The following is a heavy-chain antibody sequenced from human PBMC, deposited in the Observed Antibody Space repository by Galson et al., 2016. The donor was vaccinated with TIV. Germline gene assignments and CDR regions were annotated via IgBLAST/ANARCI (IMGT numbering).Heavy chain of an antibody. CDR3: TRDVTGLPETTDYYYYYVDV. Sequence: ETLSLTCTVSGGSISTYYWSWIRQPPGKGLEWIGYFYHTGSTNYNPSLRGRATISVDRSKNQFSLSLSSVTAADTAVYFCTRDVTGLPETTDYYYYYVDVWGRGTTVTVSS. V-gene: IGHV4-59*01. D-gene: IGHD4-17*01. CDR1: GGSISTYY. J-gene: IGHJ6*03. CDR2: FYHTGST.